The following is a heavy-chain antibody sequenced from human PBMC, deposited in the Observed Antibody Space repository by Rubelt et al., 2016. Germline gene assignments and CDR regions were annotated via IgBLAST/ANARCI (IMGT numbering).Heavy chain of an antibody. CDR2: ISYDGTNK. D-gene: IGHD6-19*01. CDR1: GFTFSSYA. J-gene: IGHJ4*02. Sequence: QVQLVESGGGAVQPGRSLRLSCAASGFTFSSYAMHWVRQAPGKGLEWVAVISYDGTNKYYADSVKGRFTISRDNSKNTLYLQMNSLRAEDTAVYYCASSSGWYFDYWGQGTLVTVPS. V-gene: IGHV3-30*04. CDR3: ASSSGWYFDY.